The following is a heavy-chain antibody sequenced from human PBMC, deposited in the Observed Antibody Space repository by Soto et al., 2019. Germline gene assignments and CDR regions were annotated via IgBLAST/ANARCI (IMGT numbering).Heavy chain of an antibody. J-gene: IGHJ4*02. V-gene: IGHV1-18*04. CDR2: VSAFNGER. CDR1: GYTFSNYG. Sequence: QVQLVQSGAEVKKPGASVKVSCKASGYTFSNYGINWVRQAPGQGLEWLGWVSAFNGERRYAQKVQHRVTMTTATSTTTAYMMLTSLRSDDTAVYYCARGTSIPASGDYWGQGTLVTVSS. D-gene: IGHD2-21*01. CDR3: ARGTSIPASGDY.